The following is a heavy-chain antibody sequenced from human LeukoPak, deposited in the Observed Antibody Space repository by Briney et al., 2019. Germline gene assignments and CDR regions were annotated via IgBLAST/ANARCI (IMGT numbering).Heavy chain of an antibody. CDR2: ISQDGSGK. CDR3: ARKRPNYFDY. V-gene: IGHV3-7*03. Sequence: PGGSLRLSCGASGFTFSNYWMSWVRQAPGKGLEWVINISQDGSGKNYADSVEGRFTISRDNAKNSLYLQMNSLRAEDTAVYYCARKRPNYFDYWGQGTLVTVSS. J-gene: IGHJ4*02. CDR1: GFTFSNYW.